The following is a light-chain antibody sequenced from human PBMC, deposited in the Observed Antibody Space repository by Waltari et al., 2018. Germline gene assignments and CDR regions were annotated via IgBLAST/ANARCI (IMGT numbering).Light chain of an antibody. V-gene: IGLV2-14*01. Sequence: QSALTQPASVSGSPGQPFTISCSGTDSDVGAYDFVSWYQQHPGKAPHLIIYEVSNRPSGISNRFSASKSGNTASLTISGLQAEDEADYYCSSYTTSSAPGVFGTGTRVTVL. J-gene: IGLJ1*01. CDR3: SSYTTSSAPGV. CDR2: EVS. CDR1: DSDVGAYDF.